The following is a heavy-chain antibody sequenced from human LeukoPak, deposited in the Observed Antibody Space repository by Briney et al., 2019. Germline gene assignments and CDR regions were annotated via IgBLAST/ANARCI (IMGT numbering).Heavy chain of an antibody. CDR2: ISANGGAT. Sequence: GGSLRLSCAASGFTFSNFAMSWVRQAPGKGLECVSLISANGGATYYADSLKGRFTISRDHSKSTLYLQMNSLRADDTAVYYCAKASGSPYYFDYWGQGTLVTVSS. CDR1: GFTFSNFA. J-gene: IGHJ4*02. CDR3: AKASGSPYYFDY. D-gene: IGHD3-10*01. V-gene: IGHV3-23*01.